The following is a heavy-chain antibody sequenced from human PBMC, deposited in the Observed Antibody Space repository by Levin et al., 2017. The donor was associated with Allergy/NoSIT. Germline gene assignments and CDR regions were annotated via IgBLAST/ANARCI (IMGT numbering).Heavy chain of an antibody. Sequence: KASETLSLTCSASGGSMNGYYWSWIRQTPGKGLEWIGYIVYLGSTNYKPSLKGRVTISVDTSKRQLSLKMSSVTAADTATYYCARSGGPDFWSAYLNYWGQGTLITVSS. CDR1: GGSMNGYY. CDR2: IVYLGST. J-gene: IGHJ4*02. D-gene: IGHD3-3*01. V-gene: IGHV4-59*01. CDR3: ARSGGPDFWSAYLNY.